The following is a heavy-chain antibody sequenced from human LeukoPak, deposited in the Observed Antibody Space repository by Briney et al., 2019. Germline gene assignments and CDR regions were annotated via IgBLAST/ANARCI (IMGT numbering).Heavy chain of an antibody. D-gene: IGHD2-15*01. CDR3: ARAPDCSGGSCYSEFDY. CDR2: ISAYNGNT. Sequence: ASVKVSCKASGYTFTSYGISWVRQAPGQGIEWMGWISAYNGNTNYAQRLQGRVTMTTDTSTSTAYMELRSLRSDDTAVYYCARAPDCSGGSCYSEFDYWGQGTLVTVSS. CDR1: GYTFTSYG. J-gene: IGHJ4*02. V-gene: IGHV1-18*01.